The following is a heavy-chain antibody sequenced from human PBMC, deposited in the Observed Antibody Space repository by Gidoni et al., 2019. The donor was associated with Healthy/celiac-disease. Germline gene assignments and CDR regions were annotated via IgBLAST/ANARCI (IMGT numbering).Heavy chain of an antibody. CDR1: RGTFSNYA. CDR3: ARRDGTYFDY. CDR2: ILPIFGTA. V-gene: IGHV1-69*01. Sequence: QVQLVQSGAEVKKPGSSVRVSCKASRGTFSNYAITWVRQAPGQGLEWMGGILPIFGTANYAQKFQGRVTITADESTSTAYMELSSLRSEDTAVYYCARRDGTYFDYWGQGTLVTVSS. J-gene: IGHJ4*02.